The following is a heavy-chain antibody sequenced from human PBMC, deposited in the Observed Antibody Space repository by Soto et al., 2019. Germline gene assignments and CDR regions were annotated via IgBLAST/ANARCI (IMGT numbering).Heavy chain of an antibody. CDR2: ISGSGGST. V-gene: IGHV3-23*01. Sequence: GGSLRLSCAASGFTVSSYAMSWVRQAPGKGLEWVSAISGSGGSTYYADSVKGRFTISRDNSKNTLYLQMNSLRAEDTAVYYCAKLDCSGGSCHPGGFDYWGQGTLVTVSS. CDR3: AKLDCSGGSCHPGGFDY. D-gene: IGHD2-15*01. J-gene: IGHJ4*02. CDR1: GFTVSSYA.